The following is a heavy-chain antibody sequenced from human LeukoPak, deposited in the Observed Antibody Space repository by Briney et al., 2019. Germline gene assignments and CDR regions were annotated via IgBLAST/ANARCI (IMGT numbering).Heavy chain of an antibody. D-gene: IGHD4-23*01. Sequence: SVKVSCKASGGTFSSYAISWVRQAPGQGLEWMGGIIPIFGTANYAQKFQGRVTITADESTSTAYMELSSLRSEDTAVYYCARVALDRGNSERDDGVGYGHYYYGMDVWGQGTTVTVSS. CDR2: IIPIFGTA. CDR1: GGTFSSYA. V-gene: IGHV1-69*13. CDR3: ARVALDRGNSERDDGVGYGHYYYGMDV. J-gene: IGHJ6*02.